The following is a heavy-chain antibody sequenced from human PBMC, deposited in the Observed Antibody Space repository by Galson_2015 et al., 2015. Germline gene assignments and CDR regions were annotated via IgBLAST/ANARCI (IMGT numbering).Heavy chain of an antibody. CDR1: GFIFSSYG. CDR2: ISYDGSNK. D-gene: IGHD3-10*01. V-gene: IGHV3-30*18. CDR3: AKRYYYGSGSYYDYFDY. Sequence: SLRLSCAASGFIFSSYGMHWVRQAPGKGLEWVAVISYDGSNKYYADSVKGRFTISRDNSKNTLYLQMNSLRAEDTAVYYCAKRYYYGSGSYYDYFDYWGQGTLVTVSS. J-gene: IGHJ4*02.